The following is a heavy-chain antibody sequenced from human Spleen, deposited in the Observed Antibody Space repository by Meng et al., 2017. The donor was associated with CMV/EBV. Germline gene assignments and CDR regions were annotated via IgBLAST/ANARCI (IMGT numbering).Heavy chain of an antibody. J-gene: IGHJ4*02. V-gene: IGHV4-31*03. Sequence: CTVSGGSISIGRYYCDWIRHHPFHVLELICYIYYLHLPSSTPSLPPRVTISVDTSKNQFSLKLSSVTAADTAVYYCARAVRGKPSFDYWGQGTLVTVSS. CDR1: GGSISIGRYY. CDR3: ARAVRGKPSFDY. D-gene: IGHD4-11*01. CDR2: IYYLHLP.